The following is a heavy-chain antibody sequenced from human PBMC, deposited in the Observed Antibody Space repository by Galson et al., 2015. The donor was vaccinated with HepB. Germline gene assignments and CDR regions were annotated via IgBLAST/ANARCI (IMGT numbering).Heavy chain of an antibody. V-gene: IGHV2-5*02. CDR2: IYWDGDK. J-gene: IGHJ4*02. D-gene: IGHD4-17*01. Sequence: ALVKPTQTLTLTCTFSGFSLSTSGVGVGWIRQPPGKALEWLVLIYWDGDKRYSPSLRSRLTITKDTSKNQVVLTMTNTDPVDTATYYCAHRTSIRAFDYWGQGTLVTVSS. CDR1: GFSLSTSGVG. CDR3: AHRTSIRAFDY.